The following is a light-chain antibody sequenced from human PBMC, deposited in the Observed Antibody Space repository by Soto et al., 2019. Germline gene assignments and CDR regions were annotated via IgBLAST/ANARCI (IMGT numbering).Light chain of an antibody. CDR3: QQYINDLPA. Sequence: DIQMTQSPSTLSSSFGDRVTITCRASQSISNWLAWYQQKPGKAPKLLIYDASTLESGVPSRFSGSGSGTEFTLTISSLQAEDVAVYDCQQYINDLPAFGQGTRLEIK. V-gene: IGKV1-5*01. CDR1: QSISNW. J-gene: IGKJ5*01. CDR2: DAS.